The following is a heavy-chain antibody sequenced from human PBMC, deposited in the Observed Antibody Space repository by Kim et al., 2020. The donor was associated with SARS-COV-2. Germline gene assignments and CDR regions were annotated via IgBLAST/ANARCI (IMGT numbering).Heavy chain of an antibody. CDR3: ARLGSGAYYDSSGYYWGAFDI. V-gene: IGHV5-10-1*01. D-gene: IGHD3-22*01. CDR2: IDPSDSYT. CDR1: GYSFTSYW. Sequence: GESLKISCKGSGYSFTSYWISWVRQMPGKGLEWMGSIDPSDSYTNYSPSFQGHVTISADKSISTAYLQWSSLKASDTAMYYCARLGSGAYYDSSGYYWGAFDIWGQGTMVTVSS. J-gene: IGHJ3*02.